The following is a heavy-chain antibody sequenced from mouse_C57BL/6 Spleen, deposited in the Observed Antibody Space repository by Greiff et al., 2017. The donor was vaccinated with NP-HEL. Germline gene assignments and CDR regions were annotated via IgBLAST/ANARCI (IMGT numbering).Heavy chain of an antibody. V-gene: IGHV1-52*01. J-gene: IGHJ2*01. Sequence: QVQLQQPGAELVRPGSSVKLSCKASGYTFTSYWMHWVKQRPIQGLEWIGNIDPSDSETHYNQKFKDKATLTVDKSSSTAYMQLSSLTSEDSAVYYGAREDYYGSSPYFDYWGQGTTLTVSS. CDR3: AREDYYGSSPYFDY. CDR1: GYTFTSYW. D-gene: IGHD1-1*01. CDR2: IDPSDSET.